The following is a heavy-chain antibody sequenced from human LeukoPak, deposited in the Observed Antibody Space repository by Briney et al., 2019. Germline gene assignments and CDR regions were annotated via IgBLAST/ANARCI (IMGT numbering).Heavy chain of an antibody. Sequence: SQTLSLTCAISGDTVSSNSAAWSWIRQSLSRGLEWLGRTYYRSKWYNDYAVSVKSRIIINPDTSKNQFSLHLNSVTPEDTAVYYCAKLGDSSTWGQGTLVTVSS. CDR2: TYYRSKWYN. CDR3: AKLGDSST. CDR1: GDTVSSNSAA. V-gene: IGHV6-1*01. J-gene: IGHJ5*02. D-gene: IGHD6-19*01.